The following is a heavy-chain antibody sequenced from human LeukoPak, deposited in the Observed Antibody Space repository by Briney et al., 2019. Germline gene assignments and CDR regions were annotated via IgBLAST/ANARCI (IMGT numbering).Heavy chain of an antibody. CDR3: ARYITVGATYQHFDY. V-gene: IGHV1-2*06. CDR1: GYTFTGYY. J-gene: IGHJ4*02. D-gene: IGHD1-26*01. Sequence: ASVKVSCKASGYTFTGYYMHWVRQAPGQGLEWMGRINPNSGGTNYAQKFQGRVTMTRDTSISTAYMELSRLRSDDTAVYHCARYITVGATYQHFDYWGQGTLVTVSS. CDR2: INPNSGGT.